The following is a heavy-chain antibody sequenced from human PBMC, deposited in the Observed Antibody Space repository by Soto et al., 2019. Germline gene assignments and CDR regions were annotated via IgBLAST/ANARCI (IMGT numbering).Heavy chain of an antibody. J-gene: IGHJ5*02. D-gene: IGHD2-2*01. V-gene: IGHV4-59*01. CDR3: ARAGTDIVVVPAAIDNWFDP. CDR2: IYYSGST. Sequence: SETLSLTCTVSGGSISSYYWSWIRQPPGKGLEWIGYIYYSGSTNYNPSLKSRVTISVDTSKNQFSLKLSSVTAADTAVYYCARAGTDIVVVPAAIDNWFDPWGQGTLVTVSS. CDR1: GGSISSYY.